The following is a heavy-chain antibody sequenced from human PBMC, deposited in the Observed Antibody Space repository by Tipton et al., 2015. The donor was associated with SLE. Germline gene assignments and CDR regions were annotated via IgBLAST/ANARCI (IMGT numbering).Heavy chain of an antibody. Sequence: SLRLSCSASGFTFTNYAMNWVRQAPGKGLEWVSLVIGNGGGTYYSNSVKGRFTISRDNSKNTLFLQMNSLRPQDTAVYYCAKDNRGTAVSIDYWGQRTLVIVSS. D-gene: IGHD3-10*01. CDR1: GFTFTNYA. CDR2: VIGNGGGT. V-gene: IGHV3-23*01. CDR3: AKDNRGTAVSIDY. J-gene: IGHJ4*02.